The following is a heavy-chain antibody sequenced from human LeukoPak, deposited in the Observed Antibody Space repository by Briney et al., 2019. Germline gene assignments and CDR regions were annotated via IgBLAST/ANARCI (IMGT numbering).Heavy chain of an antibody. CDR3: TRGDYYYGSADYFLDY. CDR1: GFTFDSYW. J-gene: IGHJ4*02. D-gene: IGHD3-10*01. CDR2: IYSDGRTI. V-gene: IGHV3-74*03. Sequence: GGSLRLSCAASGFTFDSYWMHWVRQAPGKGLVWVSCIYSDGRTITYAASVKGRCTTSTDNAKKTLRLQMNSLRVDATAVYFCTRGDYYYGSADYFLDYWGQGTLVTVSS.